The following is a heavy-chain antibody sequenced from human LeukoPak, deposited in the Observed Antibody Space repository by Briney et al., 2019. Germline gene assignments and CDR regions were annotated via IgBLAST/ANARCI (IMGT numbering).Heavy chain of an antibody. J-gene: IGHJ5*02. V-gene: IGHV4-4*07. CDR1: GESLGTFY. Sequence: SETLSLTCTVSGESLGTFYWSWIRQPAGQGLEYIGRIHTTGYTNYKPSLKSRVTMSVDSSKNQFSLTLRSVTATDTAIYYCSRAYSSLYLDAVGQGTLIIVAS. CDR2: IHTTGYT. D-gene: IGHD4-11*01. CDR3: SRAYSSLYLDA.